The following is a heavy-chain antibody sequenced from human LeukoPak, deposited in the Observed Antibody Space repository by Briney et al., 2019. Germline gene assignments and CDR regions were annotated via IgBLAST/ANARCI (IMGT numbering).Heavy chain of an antibody. CDR2: VNREGTTT. V-gene: IGHV3-74*03. Sequence: GGSLRLSCAASGFTFNTYWMHWVRQAPGKGLVWVARVNREGTTTAYADSVKGRFIISRDNSKNTLYLQMNNLRAEDTAVYYCARDSDWMLFDYWGQGTLVTVSS. CDR1: GFTFNTYW. CDR3: ARDSDWMLFDY. J-gene: IGHJ4*02. D-gene: IGHD2-2*03.